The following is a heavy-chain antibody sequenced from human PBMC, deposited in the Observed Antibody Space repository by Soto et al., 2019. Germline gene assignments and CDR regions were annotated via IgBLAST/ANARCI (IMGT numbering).Heavy chain of an antibody. Sequence: QVQLVQSGAEVKKPGASVKVSCKASGYTFTSYYMHWVRQAPGQGLEWMGIINPSGGSTSYAQKFQGRVTMTRDTSTSTVYMELSSLRSEDTGVYYCARGLLTDCSSTSCPPYYGMDVWGQGTTVTVSS. CDR1: GYTFTSYY. J-gene: IGHJ6*02. CDR2: INPSGGST. V-gene: IGHV1-46*01. CDR3: ARGLLTDCSSTSCPPYYGMDV. D-gene: IGHD2-2*01.